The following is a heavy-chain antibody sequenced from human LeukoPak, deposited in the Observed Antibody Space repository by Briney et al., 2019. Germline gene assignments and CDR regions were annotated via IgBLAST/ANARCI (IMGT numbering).Heavy chain of an antibody. D-gene: IGHD3-22*01. CDR3: AKARFASGYHNLDS. Sequence: GGSLRLSCAASGFTFSSYWMSWDRQAPGKGLEWVSSISSSSSYIFYADSVKGRFTISRDNAKNSLYLQMNSLRAEDTAVYYCAKARFASGYHNLDSWGQGTLVIVSS. J-gene: IGHJ4*02. V-gene: IGHV3-21*01. CDR2: ISSSSSYI. CDR1: GFTFSSYW.